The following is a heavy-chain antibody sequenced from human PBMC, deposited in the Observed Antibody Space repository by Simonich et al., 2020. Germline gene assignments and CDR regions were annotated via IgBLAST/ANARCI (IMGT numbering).Heavy chain of an antibody. D-gene: IGHD7-27*01. J-gene: IGHJ4*02. V-gene: IGHV1-2*06. CDR2: YNPNIGCT. CDR3: ARDPGAELTGDY. CDR1: GYTFTGYY. Sequence: VQLVHSGAAVKTPGASVKVSCKASGYTFTGYYMHWVRQAPGQGLEGRGRYNPNIGCTNYAQKFQGKVTMPRDTAISTAYMELSRLRSDDTSVYYCARDPGAELTGDYWGQGTLVTVSS.